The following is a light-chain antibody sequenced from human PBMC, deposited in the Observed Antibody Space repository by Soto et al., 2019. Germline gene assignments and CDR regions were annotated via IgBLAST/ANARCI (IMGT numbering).Light chain of an antibody. CDR1: SSDVGGYNY. Sequence: QSVLTQPPSASGSPGQSVTISCTGTSSDVGGYNYVSRYQQHPGKAPKLMIYEVSKRPSGVPDRFSGSKSGNTASLTVSGLQAEDEADYYCSSYAGSNNFEVFG. V-gene: IGLV2-8*01. J-gene: IGLJ1*01. CDR2: EVS. CDR3: SSYAGSNNFEV.